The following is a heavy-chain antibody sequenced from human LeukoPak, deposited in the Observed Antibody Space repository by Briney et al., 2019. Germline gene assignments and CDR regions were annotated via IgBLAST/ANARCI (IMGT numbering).Heavy chain of an antibody. J-gene: IGHJ4*02. Sequence: GGSLRLSCAASGFTFSIYSMNWVRQAPGKGLEWLSSITSSSNYIYYADSVKGRFTISRDNVQNSLYLQMNSLRAEDTATYYCARDRGYFDNWGQGTLVTVSS. CDR3: ARDRGYFDN. CDR2: ITSSSNYI. V-gene: IGHV3-21*01. CDR1: GFTFSIYS.